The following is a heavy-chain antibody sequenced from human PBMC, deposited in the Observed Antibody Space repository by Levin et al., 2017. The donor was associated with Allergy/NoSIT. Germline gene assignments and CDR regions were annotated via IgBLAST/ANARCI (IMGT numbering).Heavy chain of an antibody. Sequence: PGESLKISCAASGFTFSSYSMSWVRQAPGTGLEWVSAISGSGGSTYYADPVKGRFTLPRANSKKTRYLQMNSLRAEDTAVYYCAKDWWGEQWLVLRIRVGAFDIWGQGTMVTVSS. V-gene: IGHV3-23*01. CDR2: ISGSGGST. D-gene: IGHD6-19*01. CDR1: GFTFSSYS. CDR3: AKDWWGEQWLVLRIRVGAFDI. J-gene: IGHJ3*02.